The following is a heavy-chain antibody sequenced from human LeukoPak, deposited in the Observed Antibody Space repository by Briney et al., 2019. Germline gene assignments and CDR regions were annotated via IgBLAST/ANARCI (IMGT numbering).Heavy chain of an antibody. V-gene: IGHV4-39*01. CDR2: IYYSGST. CDR1: GGSISRSSYY. CDR3: ARTDYGGNSDWFDP. D-gene: IGHD4-23*01. Sequence: PSETLSLTCTVSGGSISRSSYYWGWIRQPPGKGLVWIGSIYYSGSTYYNPSLKSRVTISVDTSKNQFSLKLSSVTAADTAVYYCARTDYGGNSDWFDPWGQGTLVTVSS. J-gene: IGHJ5*02.